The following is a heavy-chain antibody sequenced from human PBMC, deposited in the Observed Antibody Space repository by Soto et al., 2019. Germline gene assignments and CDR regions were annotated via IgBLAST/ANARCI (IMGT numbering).Heavy chain of an antibody. CDR2: INSDGSVS. CDR3: ARGDCVGGSCYSLAGFVYYYMDV. V-gene: IGHV3-74*01. J-gene: IGHJ6*03. CDR1: GFTFSNYW. D-gene: IGHD2-15*01. Sequence: EVKLVESGGGLVQPGGSLRLSCAASGFTFSNYWMYWVRQAPGQGLVWVSRINSDGSVSSYADSVKGRLTISRDNVKNPLYLQMNSLRVEDTAVYYCARGDCVGGSCYSLAGFVYYYMDVWGKGTTVTVFS.